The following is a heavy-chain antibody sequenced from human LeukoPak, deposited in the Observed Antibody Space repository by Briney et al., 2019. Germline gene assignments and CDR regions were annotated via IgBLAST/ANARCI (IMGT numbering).Heavy chain of an antibody. CDR3: ARESTYYDFWSGYYTGQRGVAAFDI. Sequence: GGSLRLSCAASGFTFSSYSMNWVRQAPGKGLEWVSSISSSSSYIYYADSVKGRFTISRDNAKNSLYLQMNSLRAEDTAVYYCARESTYYDFWSGYYTGQRGVAAFDIWGQGTMVTVSS. V-gene: IGHV3-21*01. J-gene: IGHJ3*02. CDR1: GFTFSSYS. D-gene: IGHD3-3*01. CDR2: ISSSSSYI.